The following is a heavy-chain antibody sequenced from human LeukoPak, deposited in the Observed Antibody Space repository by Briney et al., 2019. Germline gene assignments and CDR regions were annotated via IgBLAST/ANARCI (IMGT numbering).Heavy chain of an antibody. Sequence: WGSLTLTCAASGFTVSSSYKSWVRQAPGKGLEWVSVIYSGGSTYYADSVKGRFTLSRDNSKNTLYLQMNSLRAEDTAVYYCARAVLGYNWVYPYWGQGPLVTVSS. CDR2: IYSGGST. CDR3: ARAVLGYNWVYPY. J-gene: IGHJ4*02. V-gene: IGHV3-66*01. D-gene: IGHD1-1*01. CDR1: GFTVSSSY.